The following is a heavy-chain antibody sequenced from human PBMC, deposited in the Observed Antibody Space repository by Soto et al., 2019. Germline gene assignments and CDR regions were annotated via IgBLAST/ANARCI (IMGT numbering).Heavy chain of an antibody. V-gene: IGHV4-4*07. J-gene: IGHJ5*02. CDR3: VRDGTKTLRDWFDP. CDR2: IYATGTT. CDR1: GASISGFY. Sequence: SETLALTCTVSGASISGFYWSWIRKSAGKGLEWIGRIYATGTTDYNPSLESRVMMSVDTSKKQFSLKLRSVAAADTAVYYCVRDGTKTLRDWFDPWGQGISVTVSS. D-gene: IGHD1-1*01.